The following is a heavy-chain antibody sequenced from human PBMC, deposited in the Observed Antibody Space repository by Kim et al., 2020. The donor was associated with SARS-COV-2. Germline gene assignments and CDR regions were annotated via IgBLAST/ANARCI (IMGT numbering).Heavy chain of an antibody. J-gene: IGHJ4*02. CDR3: ARTAAAGNPLFDY. Sequence: SETLSLTCTVSGGSISSYYWSWIRQPPGKGLEWIGYIYYSGSTNYNPSLKSRVTISVDTSKNQFSLKLSSVTAADTAVYYRARTAAAGNPLFDYWGQGTLVTVSS. V-gene: IGHV4-59*13. CDR2: IYYSGST. D-gene: IGHD6-13*01. CDR1: GGSISSYY.